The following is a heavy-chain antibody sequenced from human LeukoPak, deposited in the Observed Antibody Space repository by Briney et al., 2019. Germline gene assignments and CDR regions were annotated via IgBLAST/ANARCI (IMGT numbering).Heavy chain of an antibody. Sequence: PGGSLRLSCAASGFTFSSYAMSWVRQAPGKGLEWVSAISGSGGSTYYADSVKGRFTISRGNSKNTLYLQMNSLRAEDTAVYYCARASSPQLRYFDSDAFDIWGQGTMVTVSS. CDR1: GFTFSSYA. CDR3: ARASSPQLRYFDSDAFDI. J-gene: IGHJ3*02. D-gene: IGHD3-9*01. CDR2: ISGSGGST. V-gene: IGHV3-23*01.